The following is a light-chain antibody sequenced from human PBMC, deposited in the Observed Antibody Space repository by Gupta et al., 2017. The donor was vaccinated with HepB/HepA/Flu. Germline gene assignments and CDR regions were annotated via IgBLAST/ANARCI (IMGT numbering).Light chain of an antibody. V-gene: IGLV3-19*01. J-gene: IGLJ2*01. CDR3: NSRDSSGNHVV. CDR1: SLRSYY. CDR2: GKN. Sequence: SSELTQDPAVSVALGQTVRTTCQGDSLRSYYASWYQQKPGQAPVLVIYGKNNRPSGIPDRFPGSSSGNTASLNITGAQAEDEADYYCNSRDSSGNHVVFGGGTKLTVL.